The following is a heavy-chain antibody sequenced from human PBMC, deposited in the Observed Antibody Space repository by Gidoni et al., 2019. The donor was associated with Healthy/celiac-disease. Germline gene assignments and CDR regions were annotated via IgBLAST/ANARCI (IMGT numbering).Heavy chain of an antibody. J-gene: IGHJ4*02. CDR1: GGTFSSYA. D-gene: IGHD3-22*01. CDR3: ARVFYPYYYDSSGYYYGEVGQMVY. Sequence: QVQLVQSGAEVKKPGSSVKVSCKASGGTFSSYAISWVRQAPGQGLEWMGGIIPIFGTANYAQKFQGRVTITADESTSTAYMELSSLRSEDTAVYYCARVFYPYYYDSSGYYYGEVGQMVYWGQGTLVTVSS. CDR2: IIPIFGTA. V-gene: IGHV1-69*01.